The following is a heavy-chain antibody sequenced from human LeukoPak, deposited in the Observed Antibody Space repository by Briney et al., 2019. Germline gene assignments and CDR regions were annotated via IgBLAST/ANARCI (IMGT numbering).Heavy chain of an antibody. CDR1: GFTFSIYA. Sequence: GGSLRLSCAASGFTFSIYAMSWVRQAPGKGLEWVSVISSSGGDTYYADSVKGRFTISRDNSKNTLYLQMNSLRAEDTSVYYCARDGTGGYSGYDSPSEYWGQGVLVTVSS. J-gene: IGHJ4*02. CDR2: ISSSGGDT. CDR3: ARDGTGGYSGYDSPSEY. D-gene: IGHD5-12*01. V-gene: IGHV3-23*01.